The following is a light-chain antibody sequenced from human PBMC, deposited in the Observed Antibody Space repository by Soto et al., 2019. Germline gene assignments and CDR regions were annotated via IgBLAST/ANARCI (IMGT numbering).Light chain of an antibody. J-gene: IGKJ2*01. V-gene: IGKV3-11*01. CDR3: QQRSNWPPEFT. CDR2: DAS. CDR1: QSVSSY. Sequence: EIVLTQSPATLSLSPGERATLSCRASQSVSSYLAWYQQKPGQAPRLLIYDASNRATGIPARFSGSGSGTDFNLTISSLGPEDFAVYYCQQRSNWPPEFTFGQGTKLEIK.